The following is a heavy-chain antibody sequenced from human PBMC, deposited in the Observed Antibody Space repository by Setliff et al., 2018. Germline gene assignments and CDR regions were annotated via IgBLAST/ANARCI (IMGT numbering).Heavy chain of an antibody. V-gene: IGHV3-74*01. CDR3: AREVAGFDY. CDR1: GFTFSSHW. J-gene: IGHJ4*02. D-gene: IGHD2-15*01. CDR2: INSDGSRT. Sequence: PGGSLRLSCAASGFTFSSHWVHWVRQAPGKGLVWVSGINSDGSRTRYADSVKGRFTISRDNAKNTMYLQMNGLRAEDTAVYYCAREVAGFDYWGQGTLVTVSS.